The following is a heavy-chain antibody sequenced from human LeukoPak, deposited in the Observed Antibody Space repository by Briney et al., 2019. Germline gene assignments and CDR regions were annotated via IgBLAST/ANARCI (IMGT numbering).Heavy chain of an antibody. J-gene: IGHJ5*02. CDR3: ARVGGGCSSTSCYLNWFDP. CDR1: GGSISSGDYY. CDR2: IYYSGST. V-gene: IGHV4-61*08. Sequence: PSQTLSLTCTVSGGSISSGDYYWSWIRQPPGKGLEWIGYIYYSGSTNYNPSLKSRVTISVDTSKNQFSLKLSSVTAADTAVYYCARVGGGCSSTSCYLNWFDPWGQGTLVTVSS. D-gene: IGHD2-2*01.